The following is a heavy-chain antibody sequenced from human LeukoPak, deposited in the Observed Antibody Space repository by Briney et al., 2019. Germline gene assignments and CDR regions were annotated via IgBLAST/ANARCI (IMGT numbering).Heavy chain of an antibody. CDR2: ISGSGGST. Sequence: GGSLRLSCAASGFTFSSYAMSWVRQAPGKGLEWVSAISGSGGSTYYADSVKGRFTISGDNSKNTLYLQMNSLRAEDTAVYYCAKCSTMISSKYYFDYWGQGTLVTVSS. CDR1: GFTFSSYA. CDR3: AKCSTMISSKYYFDY. D-gene: IGHD3-22*01. J-gene: IGHJ4*02. V-gene: IGHV3-23*01.